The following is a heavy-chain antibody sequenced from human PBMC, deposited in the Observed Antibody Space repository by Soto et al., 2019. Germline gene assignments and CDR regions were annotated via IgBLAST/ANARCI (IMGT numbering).Heavy chain of an antibody. CDR1: GDTFTTNS. D-gene: IGHD2-8*01. Sequence: QVQLVQSGAEVKKPGSSVKVSCKASGDTFTTNSLNWVRQAPGQGLEWMGGIIPVVGTTKYAQKYQDRVTITGDKSTNTAYMEMRSLRSDDTAVYYCARGLLYATTYLDYWGQGTPVTVSS. V-gene: IGHV1-69*06. CDR3: ARGLLYATTYLDY. CDR2: IIPVVGTT. J-gene: IGHJ4*02.